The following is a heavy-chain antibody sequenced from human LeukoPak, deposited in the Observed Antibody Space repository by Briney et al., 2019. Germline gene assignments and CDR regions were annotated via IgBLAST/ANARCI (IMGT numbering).Heavy chain of an antibody. Sequence: SETLSLTCTVSVYSISSGYYWGWIRQSPGKGLKWIGSIYHSGSTYYNPSLKSRVTISVDTSKNQFSLKLSSVTAADTAVYYCARTVPTGGYYFDYWGQGTLVTVSS. CDR1: VYSISSGYY. CDR2: IYHSGST. V-gene: IGHV4-38-2*02. CDR3: ARTVPTGGYYFDY. J-gene: IGHJ4*02. D-gene: IGHD3-16*01.